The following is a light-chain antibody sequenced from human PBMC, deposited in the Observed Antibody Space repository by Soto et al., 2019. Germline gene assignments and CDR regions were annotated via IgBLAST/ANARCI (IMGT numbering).Light chain of an antibody. J-gene: IGLJ2*01. V-gene: IGLV2-14*01. CDR2: DVS. CDR1: SRDIGGYNY. Sequence: QSALTQPASVSGSPGQSVTISCTGTSRDIGGYNYVSWYQQHPDKVPKLMIYDVSNRPAGVSNRFSGSKSGNTASLTISGLQAEDEADYYCSSYTSSITLVFGGGTKLTVL. CDR3: SSYTSSITLV.